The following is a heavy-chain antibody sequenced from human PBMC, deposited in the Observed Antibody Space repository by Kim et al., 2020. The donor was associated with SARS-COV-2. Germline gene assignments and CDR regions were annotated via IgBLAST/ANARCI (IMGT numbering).Heavy chain of an antibody. CDR3: ARDRLAVAGWAYYYYGMDV. V-gene: IGHV3-48*03. CDR1: GFTFSSYE. J-gene: IGHJ6*02. Sequence: GGSLRLSCAASGFTFSSYEMNWVRQAPGKGLEWVSYISSSGSTIYYADSVKGRFTISRDNAKNSLYLQMNSLRAEDTAVYYCARDRLAVAGWAYYYYGMDVWGQGTTVTVSS. D-gene: IGHD6-19*01. CDR2: ISSSGSTI.